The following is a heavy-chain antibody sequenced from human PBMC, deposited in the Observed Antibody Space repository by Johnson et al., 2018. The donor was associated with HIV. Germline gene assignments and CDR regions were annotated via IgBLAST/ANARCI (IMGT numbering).Heavy chain of an antibody. CDR1: GFTFSSYA. CDR2: IAYDRTNK. D-gene: IGHD3-22*01. CDR3: ARGGDFYDRNRSPAAFDI. Sequence: QVQLVESGGGLVQPGGSLRLSCAASGFTFSSYAMHWVRQAPGKGLEWVAVIAYDRTNKYYEDTVKGRLTGSRDNAKNTLYLPMNSLRAEDTAVYYCARGGDFYDRNRSPAAFDIWGPAPILPVSS. V-gene: IGHV3-30-3*01. J-gene: IGHJ3*02.